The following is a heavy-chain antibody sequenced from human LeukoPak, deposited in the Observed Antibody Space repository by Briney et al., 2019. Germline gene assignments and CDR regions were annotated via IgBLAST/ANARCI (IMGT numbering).Heavy chain of an antibody. D-gene: IGHD6-19*01. CDR1: GYTFTGYY. CDR3: ARVEQWLAFDY. CDR2: INPNSGGT. J-gene: IGHJ4*02. V-gene: IGHV1-2*06. Sequence: ASVKVSCKASGYTFTGYYMHWMRQAPGQGLEWMGRINPNSGGTNYAQKFQGRVTMTRDTSISTAYMELSRLRSDDTAVYYCARVEQWLAFDYWGQGTLVTVSS.